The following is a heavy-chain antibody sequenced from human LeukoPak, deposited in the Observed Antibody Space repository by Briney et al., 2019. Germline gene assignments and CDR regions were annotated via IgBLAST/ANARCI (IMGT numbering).Heavy chain of an antibody. J-gene: IGHJ6*02. CDR3: ARDGRWFGELSHLLGYYYGMDV. V-gene: IGHV3-33*08. CDR2: IWYDGSNK. Sequence: GGSLRLSCAASGFTFSSYGMHWVRQAPGKGLEWVAVIWYDGSNKYYADSVKGRFTISRDNSKNTLYLQMNSLRAEDTAVYYCARDGRWFGELSHLLGYYYGMDVWGQGTTVTVSS. D-gene: IGHD3-10*01. CDR1: GFTFSSYG.